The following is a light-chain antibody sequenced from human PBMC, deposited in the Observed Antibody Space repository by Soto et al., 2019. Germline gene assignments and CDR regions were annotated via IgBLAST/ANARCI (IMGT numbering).Light chain of an antibody. CDR3: QQYDSLSWT. V-gene: IGKV3-20*01. Sequence: EIVLTQSPGTLSLSPGERATLSCRASQNVDSNYLAWYQQKPGQAPRIIIFGASGRATGIPDRFSGSGSGTDFTLTISRLEPEDFAVYYCQQYDSLSWTFGQGTKVEIK. CDR1: QNVDSNY. CDR2: GAS. J-gene: IGKJ1*01.